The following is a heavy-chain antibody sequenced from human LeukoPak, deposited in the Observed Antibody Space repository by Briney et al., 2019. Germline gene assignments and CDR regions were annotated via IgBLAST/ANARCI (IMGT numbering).Heavy chain of an antibody. CDR1: GGTFSSYA. D-gene: IGHD2-2*01. V-gene: IGHV1-69*13. Sequence: SVKVSCKASGGTFSSYAISWVRQAPGQGSEWMGGIIPIFGTANYAQKFQGRVTITADESTSTAYMELSSLRSEDTAVYYCASGVEYQLLQGNWFDPWGQGTLVTVSS. J-gene: IGHJ5*02. CDR2: IIPIFGTA. CDR3: ASGVEYQLLQGNWFDP.